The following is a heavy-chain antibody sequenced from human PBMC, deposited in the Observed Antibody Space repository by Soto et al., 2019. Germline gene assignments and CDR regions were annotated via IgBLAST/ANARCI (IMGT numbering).Heavy chain of an antibody. J-gene: IGHJ4*02. D-gene: IGHD3-9*01. CDR1: GYTFTSYA. CDR2: INAGNGNT. Sequence: ASVKVSCKASGYTFTSYAMHWVRQAPGQRLEWMGWINAGNGNTKYSQKFQGRVTITRDTSASTAYMELSSLRSEDTAVYYCASYDILTGDRYYFDYWGQGTLVTV. CDR3: ASYDILTGDRYYFDY. V-gene: IGHV1-3*01.